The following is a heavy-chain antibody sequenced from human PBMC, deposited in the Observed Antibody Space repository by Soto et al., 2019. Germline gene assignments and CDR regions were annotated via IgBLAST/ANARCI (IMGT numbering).Heavy chain of an antibody. V-gene: IGHV3-30-3*01. Sequence: QVQLVESGGGVVQPGRSLRLSCAASGFTFSTYAMHWVRQAPGKGLEWVAVISYDGSIKYSADSAKGRFTISRDNSKNTLYLQMNSLRAEDTAVYYCATYSQLDPWGQGTLVTVSS. CDR2: ISYDGSIK. CDR3: ATYSQLDP. CDR1: GFTFSTYA. D-gene: IGHD6-13*01. J-gene: IGHJ5*02.